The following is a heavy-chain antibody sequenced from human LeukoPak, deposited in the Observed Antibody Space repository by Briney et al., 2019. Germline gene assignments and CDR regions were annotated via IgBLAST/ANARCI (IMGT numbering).Heavy chain of an antibody. CDR2: ISGTGGST. CDR1: GFTFSTYS. Sequence: QLGGSLRLSCAASGFTFSTYSMNWVRQAPGKGLEWVSGISGTGGSTYYADSVKGRFTISRDNSKNTLYLQMNSLRAEDTAVYYCAKDRVYYYDSSGYYSDYWGQGTLVTVSS. D-gene: IGHD3-22*01. V-gene: IGHV3-23*01. CDR3: AKDRVYYYDSSGYYSDY. J-gene: IGHJ4*02.